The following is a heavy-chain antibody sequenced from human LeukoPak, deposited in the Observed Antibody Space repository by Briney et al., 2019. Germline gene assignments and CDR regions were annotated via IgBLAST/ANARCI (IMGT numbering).Heavy chain of an antibody. CDR2: INGDGIST. CDR1: GFTFSSDW. V-gene: IGHV3-74*01. J-gene: IGHJ5*01. Sequence: GGSLRLSCAPSGFTFSSDWMHWARQAPGNRLVCVSYINGDGISTNYADSVRGRFTISRDNAKKTLSLQRNSLRDEDTAVYYYVRGLDSWGLGTLVTVSS. CDR3: VRGLDS. D-gene: IGHD3-16*01.